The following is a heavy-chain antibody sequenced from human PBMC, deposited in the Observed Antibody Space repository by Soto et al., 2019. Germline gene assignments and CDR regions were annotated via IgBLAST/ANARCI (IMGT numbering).Heavy chain of an antibody. D-gene: IGHD2-8*01. CDR3: ARLLYAIRAKAFDI. V-gene: IGHV3-7*01. CDR1: GFTFSSYW. CDR2: IKQDGSEK. J-gene: IGHJ3*02. Sequence: LSLSCAASGFTFSSYWMSWVRQAPGKGLEWVANIKQDGSEKYYVDSVKGRFTISRDNAKNSLYLQMNSLRAEDTAVYYCARLLYAIRAKAFDIWGQGTMVTVS.